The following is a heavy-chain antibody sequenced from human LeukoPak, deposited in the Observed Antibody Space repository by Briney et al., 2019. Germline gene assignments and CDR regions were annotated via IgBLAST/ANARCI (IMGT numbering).Heavy chain of an antibody. CDR3: ARTRTCLWSGYYMQSGYYFDY. V-gene: IGHV1-69*04. D-gene: IGHD3-3*01. CDR1: GGTFSSYA. CDR2: IIPILGIV. Sequence: SVKVSCKASGGTFSSYAISWVRQAPGQGLEWMGRIIPILGIVNYAQKFQGRVTITADESTSTAYMELSSLRSEDTAVYYCARTRTCLWSGYYMQSGYYFDYWGQGTLVTVSS. J-gene: IGHJ4*02.